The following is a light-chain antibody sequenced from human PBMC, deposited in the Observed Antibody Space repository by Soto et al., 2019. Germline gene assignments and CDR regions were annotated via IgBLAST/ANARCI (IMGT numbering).Light chain of an antibody. V-gene: IGKV3-11*01. CDR3: QQRSNWPPT. Sequence: EIVLTQSPATLSLSPWERATLSCRASQSVSSYLAWYQQKPGQAPRLLIYDASTRATGIPARFSGSGSGTDFTLTITSLEPEDFAVYYCQQRSNWPPTFGGGTKVDNK. CDR2: DAS. J-gene: IGKJ4*01. CDR1: QSVSSY.